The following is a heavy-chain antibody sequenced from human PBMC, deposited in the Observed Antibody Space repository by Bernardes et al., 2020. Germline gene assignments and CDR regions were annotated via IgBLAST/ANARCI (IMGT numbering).Heavy chain of an antibody. CDR2: IYYSGST. J-gene: IGHJ4*02. Sequence: SLTCTVSGGSISSSSYYWGWIRQPPGKGLEWIGSIYYSGSTYYNPSLKSRVTISVDTSKNQFSLKLSSVTAADTAVYYCASYDYIWGSYRTPERGDYWGQGTLVTVSS. V-gene: IGHV4-39*01. CDR1: GGSISSSSYY. CDR3: ASYDYIWGSYRTPERGDY. D-gene: IGHD3-16*02.